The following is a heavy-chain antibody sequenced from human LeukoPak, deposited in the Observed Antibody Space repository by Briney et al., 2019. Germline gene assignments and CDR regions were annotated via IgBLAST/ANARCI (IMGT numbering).Heavy chain of an antibody. CDR2: ISGSGGST. V-gene: IGHV3-23*01. CDR1: GFTFSSYA. D-gene: IGHD6-13*01. CDR3: AKKDPPLSYSSSWYGLPANRGYFDY. Sequence: GGSLRLSCAASGFTFSSYAMSWVRQAPGKGLEWASAISGSGGSTYYADSVKGRFTISRDNSKNTLYLQMNSLRAEDTALYYFAKKDPPLSYSSSWYGLPANRGYFDYWGQGALVTVSS. J-gene: IGHJ4*02.